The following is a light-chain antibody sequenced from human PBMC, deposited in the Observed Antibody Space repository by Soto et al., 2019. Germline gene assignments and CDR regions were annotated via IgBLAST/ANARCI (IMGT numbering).Light chain of an antibody. J-gene: IGKJ1*01. Sequence: EIVLTQSPGTLSLSPGERATLSCRASQSVSNNYLAWYQQKPGQAPRLLIYGASSRATGIPDRFSGSGSGTDFTLTISRLEPEDFAVYYCQQHGSSPQTFGQATKVDI. CDR1: QSVSNNY. CDR2: GAS. V-gene: IGKV3-20*01. CDR3: QQHGSSPQT.